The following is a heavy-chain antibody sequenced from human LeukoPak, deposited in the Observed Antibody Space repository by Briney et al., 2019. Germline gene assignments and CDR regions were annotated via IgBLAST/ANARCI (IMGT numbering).Heavy chain of an antibody. CDR3: AKSFGSYSLFWFDP. J-gene: IGHJ5*02. Sequence: GGSLRLSCAASGFTFSGYGMHWVRQAPGKGLEWVAVIWYDGSNKYYADSVKGRFTISRDNSKNTLYLQMNSLRAEDTAVYYCAKSFGSYSLFWFDPWGQGTLVTVSS. CDR2: IWYDGSNK. D-gene: IGHD1-26*01. V-gene: IGHV3-33*06. CDR1: GFTFSGYG.